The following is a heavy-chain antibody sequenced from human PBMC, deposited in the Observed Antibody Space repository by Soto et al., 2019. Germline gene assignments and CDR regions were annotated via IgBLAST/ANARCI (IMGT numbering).Heavy chain of an antibody. V-gene: IGHV1-3*01. Sequence: GASVKVSCKASGYTFTSYAMHWVRQAPGQRLEWMGWINAGNGNTKYSQKFQGRVTITRDTSASTAYMELSSLRSEDTAVYYCARAIINEHYYGSGTKAPSGMDVWGQGTTVTVSS. CDR3: ARAIINEHYYGSGTKAPSGMDV. J-gene: IGHJ6*02. D-gene: IGHD3-10*01. CDR1: GYTFTSYA. CDR2: INAGNGNT.